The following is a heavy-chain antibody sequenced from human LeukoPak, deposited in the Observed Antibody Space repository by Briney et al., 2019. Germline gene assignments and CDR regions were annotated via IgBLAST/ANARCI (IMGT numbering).Heavy chain of an antibody. Sequence: ASVKASCKASGGTFSSYAISWVRQAPGQGLEWMGGIIPIFGTSNYAQRVQGRVTITTDESTSTAYMELSSLRSEETAVYYCAREYGSSGYYFRMDVWGKGTTVTVSS. V-gene: IGHV1-69*05. D-gene: IGHD3-22*01. CDR2: IIPIFGTS. J-gene: IGHJ6*03. CDR3: AREYGSSGYYFRMDV. CDR1: GGTFSSYA.